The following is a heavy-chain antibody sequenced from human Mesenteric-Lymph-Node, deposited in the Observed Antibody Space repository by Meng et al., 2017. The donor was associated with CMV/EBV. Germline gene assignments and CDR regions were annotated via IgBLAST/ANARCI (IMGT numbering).Heavy chain of an antibody. J-gene: IGHJ6*02. CDR2: ISSSSSYI. D-gene: IGHD6-6*01. V-gene: IGHV3-21*01. CDR1: GFTFSSYS. Sequence: GGSLRLSCAASGFTFSSYSMNWVRQAPGKGLEWVSSISSSSSYIYYADSVKGRFTISRDNAKNSLYLQMNSLRAEDTAVYYCASEYSSSDYYYYGMDVWGQGTTVTVSS. CDR3: ASEYSSSDYYYYGMDV.